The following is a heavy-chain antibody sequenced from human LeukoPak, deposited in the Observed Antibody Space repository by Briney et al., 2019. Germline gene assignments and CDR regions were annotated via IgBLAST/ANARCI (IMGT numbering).Heavy chain of an antibody. J-gene: IGHJ3*02. CDR1: GGSISSGSYY. D-gene: IGHD2-2*01. CDR3: ARSIVVVPAAAYLYAFDI. Sequence: SETLSLTCTVSGGSISSGSYYWSWIRQPAGKGLEWIGRIYTSGSTNYNPSLKSRVTISVDTSKNQFSLKLSSVTAADTAVYYCARSIVVVPAAAYLYAFDIWGQGTMVTVSS. V-gene: IGHV4-61*02. CDR2: IYTSGST.